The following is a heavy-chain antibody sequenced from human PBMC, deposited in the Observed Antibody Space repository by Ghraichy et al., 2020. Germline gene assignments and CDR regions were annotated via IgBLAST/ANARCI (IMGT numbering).Heavy chain of an antibody. CDR2: INHSGST. V-gene: IGHV4-34*01. CDR1: GGSFSGYY. D-gene: IGHD4-23*01. CDR3: ARKRRKYYGGNSGSFDI. J-gene: IGHJ3*02. Sequence: SETLSLTCAVYGGSFSGYYWSWIRQPPGKGLEWIGEINHSGSTNYNPSLKSRVTISVDTSKNQFSLKLSSVTAADTAVYYCARKRRKYYGGNSGSFDIWGQGTMVTVSS.